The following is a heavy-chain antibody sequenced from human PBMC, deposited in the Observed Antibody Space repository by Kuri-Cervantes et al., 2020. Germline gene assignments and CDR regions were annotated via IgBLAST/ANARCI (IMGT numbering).Heavy chain of an antibody. CDR3: ARVQRGSGWYYFDY. Sequence: GSLRLSCTVSGGSISSSSYYWGWIRQPPGKGLEWIGSIYYSGSTYYNPSLKSRVTISVDTSKNQFSLKLSSVTAADTAVYYCARVQRGSGWYYFDYWGQGTLVTVSS. CDR1: GGSISSSSYY. D-gene: IGHD6-19*01. V-gene: IGHV4-39*07. J-gene: IGHJ4*02. CDR2: IYYSGST.